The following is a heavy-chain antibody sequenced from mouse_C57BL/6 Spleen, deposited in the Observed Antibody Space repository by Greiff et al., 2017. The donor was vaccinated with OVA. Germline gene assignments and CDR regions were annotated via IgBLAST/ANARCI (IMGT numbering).Heavy chain of an antibody. V-gene: IGHV1-69*01. CDR1: GYTFTSYW. Sequence: QVQLQQPGAELVMPGASVKLSCKASGYTFTSYWMHWVKQRPGQGLEWIGEIDPSDSYTNYNQKFKGKSTLTVDKSSSTAYMQLSSLTSEDSAVYYCARGGDSSGYVDYAMDYWGQGTSVTVSS. D-gene: IGHD3-2*02. J-gene: IGHJ4*01. CDR2: IDPSDSYT. CDR3: ARGGDSSGYVDYAMDY.